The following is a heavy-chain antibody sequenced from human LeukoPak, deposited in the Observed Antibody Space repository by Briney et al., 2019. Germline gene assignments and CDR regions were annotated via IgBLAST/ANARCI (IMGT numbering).Heavy chain of an antibody. V-gene: IGHV1-8*01. Sequence: ASVKVSCKTSGYSFNIYEINWVRQATGQGLEWMGWVNPNSGDADYAQKFQGRLTMTRNTSISTAYMELSGLRLEDTAVYYCSRGPRFDPWGQGTQVTVSS. CDR2: VNPNSGDA. J-gene: IGHJ5*02. CDR3: SRGPRFDP. CDR1: GYSFNIYE.